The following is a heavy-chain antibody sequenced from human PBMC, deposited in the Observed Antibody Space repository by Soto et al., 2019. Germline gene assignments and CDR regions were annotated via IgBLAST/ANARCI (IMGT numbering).Heavy chain of an antibody. V-gene: IGHV3-74*01. CDR3: ARGEPIYDILSGYPDY. D-gene: IGHD3-9*01. CDR2: INSDGSST. J-gene: IGHJ4*02. Sequence: VGSLGLSCAASGFTFSSYWMHWVRQAPGKGLVWVSRINSDGSSTSYADSVKGRFTISRDNAKNTLYLQMNSLRAEDTAVYYCARGEPIYDILSGYPDYWGQGTLVTVSS. CDR1: GFTFSSYW.